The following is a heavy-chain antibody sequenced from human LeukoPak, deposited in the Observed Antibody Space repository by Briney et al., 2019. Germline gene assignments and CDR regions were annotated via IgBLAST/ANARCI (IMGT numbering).Heavy chain of an antibody. CDR1: GFTFSNAW. V-gene: IGHV3-15*01. J-gene: IGHJ3*02. CDR3: TPQDSDDAFDI. CDR2: IKSKTDGGTT. D-gene: IGHD1-26*01. Sequence: PGGSLRLSCAASGFTFSNAWMSWVRQAPGKGLEWVGRIKSKTDGGTTDYAAPVKGRFTISRDDSKNTLYLQMNSLKTEDTAVYYCTPQDSDDAFDIWGQGTMVTVSS.